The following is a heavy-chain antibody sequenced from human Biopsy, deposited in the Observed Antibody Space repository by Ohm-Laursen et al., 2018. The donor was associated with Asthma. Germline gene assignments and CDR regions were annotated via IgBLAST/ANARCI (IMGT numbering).Heavy chain of an antibody. CDR1: GFTFNSYW. J-gene: IGHJ4*01. Sequence: SLRLSCAASGFTFNSYWMSWVRQAPGKGLEWVANIKKDGSEKYYVDSVKGRFTISRDNAKRTLYLQMNSLRAEDTALYYCAKSADYYDSTDYLDFWGRGTLVTVSS. CDR3: AKSADYYDSTDYLDF. V-gene: IGHV3-7*03. CDR2: IKKDGSEK. D-gene: IGHD3-22*01.